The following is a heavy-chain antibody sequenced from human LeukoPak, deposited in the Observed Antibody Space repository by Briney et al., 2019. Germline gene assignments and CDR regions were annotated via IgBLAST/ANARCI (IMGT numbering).Heavy chain of an antibody. D-gene: IGHD6-19*01. CDR2: IGTAADT. Sequence: GGSLRLSCAASGFIFSNYDMHWVRQAPGKGLEWVSGIGTAADTYYSGSMKGRFTISRENGKNSLYLQMNSLRVEDTAIYYCAKGDSGHYPIDCWGQGTLVTVSS. J-gene: IGHJ4*02. V-gene: IGHV3-13*01. CDR3: AKGDSGHYPIDC. CDR1: GFIFSNYD.